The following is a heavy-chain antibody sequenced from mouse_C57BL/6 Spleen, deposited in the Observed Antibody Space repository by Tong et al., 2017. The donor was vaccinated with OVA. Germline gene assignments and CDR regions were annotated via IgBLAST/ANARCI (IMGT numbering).Heavy chain of an antibody. CDR1: GYTFTDYE. CDR2: IDPETGGT. V-gene: IGHV1-15*01. Sequence: VQLQESGAELVRPGASVTLSCKASGYTFTDYEMHWVKQTPVHGLEWIGAIDPETGGTAYNQKFKGKAILTADKSASTAYMELRSLTSEDSAVYYCSRWGLVPLSYYAMDYWGQGTSVTVSS. D-gene: IGHD1-1*02. CDR3: SRWGLVPLSYYAMDY. J-gene: IGHJ4*01.